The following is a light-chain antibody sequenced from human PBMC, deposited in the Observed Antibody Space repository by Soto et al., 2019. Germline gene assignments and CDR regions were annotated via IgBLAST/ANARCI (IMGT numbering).Light chain of an antibody. CDR2: DAS. V-gene: IGKV3-11*01. CDR3: QQRGNWPPT. Sequence: EVVLTQSPATLSLSPGERATLSCRASQSVSSYLAWYQQKPGQTPRLLIYDASTRATGIPARFSGSGSGTDFTLTISSLEPEDFAFYFCQQRGNWPPTFGPGTKVDI. CDR1: QSVSSY. J-gene: IGKJ3*01.